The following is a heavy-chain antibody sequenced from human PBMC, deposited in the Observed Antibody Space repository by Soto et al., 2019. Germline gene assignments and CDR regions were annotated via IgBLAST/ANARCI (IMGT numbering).Heavy chain of an antibody. CDR3: AHYGSGSYSDNWFDP. V-gene: IGHV2-5*01. CDR2: IYWNDDK. J-gene: IGHJ5*02. Sequence: SGPTLVNPTQTLTLTCTFSGFSLSTSGVGVGWIRQPPGKALEWLALIYWNDDKRYSPSLKIRLTITKDTSKNQVVLTMTNMDPVDTATYYCAHYGSGSYSDNWFDPWGKGTLVTVSS. D-gene: IGHD3-10*01. CDR1: GFSLSTSGVG.